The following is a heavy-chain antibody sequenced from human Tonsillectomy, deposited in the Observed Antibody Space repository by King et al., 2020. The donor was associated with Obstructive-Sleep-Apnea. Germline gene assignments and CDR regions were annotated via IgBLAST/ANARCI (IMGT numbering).Heavy chain of an antibody. D-gene: IGHD1-26*01. CDR1: GFTFIRAA. CDR2: ISGSGDTS. V-gene: IGHV3-23*04. Sequence: EVQLVESGGGLLQPGGALRLSCASSGFTFIRAAKNVFCQAPCEGLEWFSGISGSGDTSTYYDYVKGRPTISRDNSKNTVYMEMNSLRAEDTAIYHCAKTKGATPYYYDMDVWGQGTTVTVSS. CDR3: AKTKGATPYYYDMDV. J-gene: IGHJ6*02.